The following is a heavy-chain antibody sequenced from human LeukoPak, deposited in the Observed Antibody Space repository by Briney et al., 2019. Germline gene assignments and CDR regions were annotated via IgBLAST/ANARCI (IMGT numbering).Heavy chain of an antibody. Sequence: GRSLRLSCAASVFTLSSYAMHWVRQAPGKGLKWGAIISYDGSNEHYADSVKGRFTISRDNSKNTLYLQMNSLRAEDTAIYYCTRGRGSYSLDNWGRGTLVTVSS. D-gene: IGHD1-26*01. V-gene: IGHV3-30*01. CDR1: VFTLSSYA. CDR2: ISYDGSNE. CDR3: TRGRGSYSLDN. J-gene: IGHJ4*02.